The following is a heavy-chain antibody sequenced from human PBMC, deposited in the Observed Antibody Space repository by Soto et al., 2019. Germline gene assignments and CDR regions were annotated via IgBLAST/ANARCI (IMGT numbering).Heavy chain of an antibody. CDR3: RRSSRYSTDV. D-gene: IGHD6-13*01. J-gene: IGHJ6*02. CDR1: GGSISSSSY. V-gene: IGHV4-39*01. CDR2: IYGIGST. Sequence: QLQLQESGPGLVKPSETLSLTCTVSGGSISSSSYWGWIRQPPGKGLEWIGSIYGIGSTYYNPSLKSRVTISVDTSKNQFSLKLSSVTAADTAVYYCRRSSRYSTDVWGQGTTVTVSS.